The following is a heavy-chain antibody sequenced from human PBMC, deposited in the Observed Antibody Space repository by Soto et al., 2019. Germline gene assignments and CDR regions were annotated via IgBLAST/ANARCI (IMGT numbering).Heavy chain of an antibody. Sequence: QVQLVQSGAEVKKPGSSVKASCKASGGTFSSYAISWVRQAPGQGLEWMGGIIPIFGTANYAQKFQGRVTITADESTSTAYMELSSLRSEDTAVYYCARDRDYYDSSGLDYWGQGTLVTVSS. V-gene: IGHV1-69*01. CDR3: ARDRDYYDSSGLDY. J-gene: IGHJ4*02. D-gene: IGHD3-22*01. CDR1: GGTFSSYA. CDR2: IIPIFGTA.